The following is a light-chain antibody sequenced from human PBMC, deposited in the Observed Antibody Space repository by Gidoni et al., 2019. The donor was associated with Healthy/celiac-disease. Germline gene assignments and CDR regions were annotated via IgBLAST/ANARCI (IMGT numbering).Light chain of an antibody. V-gene: IGKV4-1*01. CDR3: QQYYSTPLT. CDR2: WAS. CDR1: QIVLYSSNNKNY. Sequence: DIVMTQSPDCLAVSLGERATNNCKSSQIVLYSSNNKNYLAWYQQKPGQPPKLLIYWASTRESGVPDRFSGSGSGTDFTLTISSLQAEDVAVYYCQQYYSTPLTFGGGTKVEIK. J-gene: IGKJ4*01.